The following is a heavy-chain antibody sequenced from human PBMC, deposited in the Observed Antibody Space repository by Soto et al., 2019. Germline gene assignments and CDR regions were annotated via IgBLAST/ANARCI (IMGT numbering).Heavy chain of an antibody. CDR2: ISYDGSNK. J-gene: IGHJ6*02. D-gene: IGHD6-6*01. CDR3: ARDPYSSCYYYYGMDV. CDR1: GFTFSSYA. Sequence: QVQLVESGGGVVQPGRSLRLSCAASGFTFSSYAMHWVRQAPGKGLEWVAVISYDGSNKYYADSVKGRFTISRDNSKNTLYLQMNSLRAEDTAVYYCARDPYSSCYYYYGMDVWGQGTTVTVSS. V-gene: IGHV3-30-3*01.